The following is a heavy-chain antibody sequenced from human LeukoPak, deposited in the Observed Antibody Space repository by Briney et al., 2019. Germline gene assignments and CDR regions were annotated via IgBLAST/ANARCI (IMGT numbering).Heavy chain of an antibody. CDR3: AGAMVRGVIIRGMAFDI. CDR2: ISSSSSYI. Sequence: PGGSLRLSCAASGFTFSSYSMNWVRQAPGKGLEWVSSISSSSSYIYYADSVKGRFTISRDNSKNTLYLQMNSLRAEDTAVYYCAGAMVRGVIIRGMAFDIWGQGTMVTVSS. D-gene: IGHD3-10*01. CDR1: GFTFSSYS. V-gene: IGHV3-21*01. J-gene: IGHJ3*02.